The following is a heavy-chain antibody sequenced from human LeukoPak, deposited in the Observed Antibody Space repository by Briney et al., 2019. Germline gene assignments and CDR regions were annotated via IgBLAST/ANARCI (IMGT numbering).Heavy chain of an antibody. CDR3: AKRSSSGWAYFFDY. CDR1: GFTFSSYA. V-gene: IGHV3-23*01. J-gene: IGHJ4*02. Sequence: GGTLRLSCAASGFTFSSYAMLWARQAPGKGLEWVSAISDSGRNTYYADSVKGRFTISRDNSKNTLYLQMNSLRAEDTAVYYCAKRSSSGWAYFFDYWGQGTLVTVSS. CDR2: ISDSGRNT. D-gene: IGHD6-19*01.